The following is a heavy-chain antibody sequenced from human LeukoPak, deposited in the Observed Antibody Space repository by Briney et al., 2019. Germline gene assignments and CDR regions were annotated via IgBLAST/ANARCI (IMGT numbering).Heavy chain of an antibody. D-gene: IGHD3-10*01. CDR1: GFTFSVYA. V-gene: IGHV3-23*01. Sequence: GGSLRLSCAASGFTFSVYAMTWVRQAPGKGLEWVSVISDSGSDTYYADSVKGRFTTSRDNSKNTLYLQMNNLRVEDTALYYCARLWFGDSYNWFDPWGQGTPVTVSS. CDR3: ARLWFGDSYNWFDP. CDR2: ISDSGSDT. J-gene: IGHJ5*02.